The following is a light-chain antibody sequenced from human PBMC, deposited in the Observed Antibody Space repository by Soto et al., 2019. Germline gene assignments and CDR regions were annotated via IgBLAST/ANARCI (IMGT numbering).Light chain of an antibody. J-gene: IGKJ1*01. CDR3: QQYGSSPWP. CDR1: QTVRNNY. Sequence: EFVLTPSPGTLSLSPGERATLSCRASQTVRNNYLAWYQQKPGQAPRLLIYDASSRATGIPDRFSGSGSGTDFTLTISSLEPEDFAVYYCQQYGSSPWPFGQGTKVDNK. CDR2: DAS. V-gene: IGKV3-20*01.